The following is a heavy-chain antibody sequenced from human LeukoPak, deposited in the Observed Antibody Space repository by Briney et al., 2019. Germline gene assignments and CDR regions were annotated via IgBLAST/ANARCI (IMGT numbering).Heavy chain of an antibody. J-gene: IGHJ4*02. CDR1: GFTFNNYW. V-gene: IGHV3-7*01. CDR3: ARPMVVTALFASDY. CDR2: TNQDGSEK. D-gene: IGHD2-21*02. Sequence: GGSLRLSCAASGFTFNNYWMSWVRQAPGKGLEWVANTNQDGSEKHYVDSVRGRFTISRDNTKNSLYLQMNSLRAEDTAVYFCARPMVVTALFASDYWGQGTLVTVSS.